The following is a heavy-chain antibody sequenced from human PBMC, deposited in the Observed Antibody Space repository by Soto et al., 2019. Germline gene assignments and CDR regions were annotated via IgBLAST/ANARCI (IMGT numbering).Heavy chain of an antibody. CDR1: GFTFSSYG. J-gene: IGHJ4*02. CDR3: ARGYQLLDGFDY. CDR2: IWYDGSNK. Sequence: GGSLRLSCAASGFTFSSYGMHWVRQAPGKGLEWVAVIWYDGSNKYYADSVKGRFTISRENSKNTLYLQMNSLRAEDTAVYYCARGYQLLDGFDYWGQGTLVTVSS. V-gene: IGHV3-33*08. D-gene: IGHD2-2*01.